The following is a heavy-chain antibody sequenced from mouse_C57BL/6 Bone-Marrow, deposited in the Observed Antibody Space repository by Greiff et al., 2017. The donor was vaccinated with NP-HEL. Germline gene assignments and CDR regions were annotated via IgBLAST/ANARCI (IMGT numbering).Heavy chain of an antibody. J-gene: IGHJ2*01. CDR3: ARGYYLYYFDY. Sequence: QVQLQQSGAELVRPGTSVKVSCKASGYAFTNYLIEWVKQRPGQGLEWIGVINPGSGGTNYNEKFKGKATLTADKSSSTAYMQLSSLTSEDSAVYFCARGYYLYYFDYWGQGTTLTVSS. D-gene: IGHD5-5*01. V-gene: IGHV1-54*01. CDR2: INPGSGGT. CDR1: GYAFTNYL.